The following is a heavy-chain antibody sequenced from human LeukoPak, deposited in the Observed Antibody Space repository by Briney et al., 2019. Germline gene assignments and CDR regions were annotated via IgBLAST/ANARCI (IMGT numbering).Heavy chain of an antibody. CDR2: IYPGDSDT. Sequence: GESLKISCKGSGYSFTSYWIGWVRQMPGKGLEWMGIIYPGDSDTRYSPSFQGQVTISADKSISTAYLQWSSLKASDTAIYYCARHAGWLSTKDHKKYFDLWGRGTLVTVSS. D-gene: IGHD2-2*01. V-gene: IGHV5-51*01. CDR3: ARHAGWLSTKDHKKYFDL. J-gene: IGHJ2*01. CDR1: GYSFTSYW.